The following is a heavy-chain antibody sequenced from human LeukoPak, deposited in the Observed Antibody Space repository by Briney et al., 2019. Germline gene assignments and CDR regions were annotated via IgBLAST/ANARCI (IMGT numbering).Heavy chain of an antibody. J-gene: IGHJ5*02. CDR2: IIPIFGSA. D-gene: IGHD3-10*01. CDR1: GGTVSSYV. V-gene: IGHV1-69*01. CDR3: ARDIYGVSGNLHWFDP. Sequence: SVTVSRKASGGTVSSYVISWVRQAPGQGLGWMGGIIPIFGSANYAQKFQGRVTITADESTNTDYIELISLRSEDTAVYYCARDIYGVSGNLHWFDPWGEGTLVTVSS.